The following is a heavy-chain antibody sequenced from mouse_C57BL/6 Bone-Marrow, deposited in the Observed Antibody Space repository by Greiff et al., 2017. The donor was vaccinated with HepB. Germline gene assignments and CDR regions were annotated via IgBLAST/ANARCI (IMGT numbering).Heavy chain of an antibody. CDR1: GYTFTDYY. Sequence: EVQLQQSGPELVKPGASVKTSCKASGYTFTDYYMNWVKQSHGKSLEWIGDINPNNGGTSYNQKFKGKATLTVDKSSSTAYMELRSLTSEDSAVYYCARCGSYFDYWGQGTTLTVSS. V-gene: IGHV1-26*01. J-gene: IGHJ2*01. CDR3: ARCGSYFDY. CDR2: INPNNGGT.